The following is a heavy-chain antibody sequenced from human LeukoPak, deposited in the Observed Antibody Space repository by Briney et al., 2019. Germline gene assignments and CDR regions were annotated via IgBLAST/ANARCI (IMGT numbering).Heavy chain of an antibody. Sequence: SQTLSLTCTVSGGSISSGDYYWSWIRPPPGKGLEWIGYIYYSGSTYYNPSLKSRVTISVDTSKNQFSLKLSSVTAADTAVYYCARGRTTNGAFDIWGQGTMVTVSS. J-gene: IGHJ3*02. CDR2: IYYSGST. CDR3: ARGRTTNGAFDI. D-gene: IGHD4-11*01. CDR1: GGSISSGDYY. V-gene: IGHV4-30-4*01.